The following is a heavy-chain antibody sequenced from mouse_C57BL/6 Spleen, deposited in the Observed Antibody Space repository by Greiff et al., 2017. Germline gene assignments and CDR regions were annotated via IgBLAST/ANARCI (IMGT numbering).Heavy chain of an antibody. CDR1: GFTFSSYA. CDR2: ISSGGDYI. Sequence: EVMLVESGEGLVKPGGSLKLSCAASGFTFSSYAMSWVRQTPEKRLEWVAYISSGGDYIYYADTVKGRFTISRDNARNTLYLQMSSLKSEDTAMYYCTRGDYYGSSYGYWGQGSTLTVSS. V-gene: IGHV5-9-1*02. D-gene: IGHD1-1*01. J-gene: IGHJ2*01. CDR3: TRGDYYGSSYGY.